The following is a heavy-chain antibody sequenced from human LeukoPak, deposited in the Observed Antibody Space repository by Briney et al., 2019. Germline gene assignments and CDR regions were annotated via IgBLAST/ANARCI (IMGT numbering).Heavy chain of an antibody. Sequence: GGSLRLSCAASGFTFSDYYMSWIRQAPGKGLEWVSYISSSGSTIYYADSVKGRFTISRDNSKNTLYLQMNSLRAEDTAVYYCASLALEAYYYDSSGQTYYFDYWGQGTLVTVSS. V-gene: IGHV3-11*04. CDR1: GFTFSDYY. J-gene: IGHJ4*02. CDR2: ISSSGSTI. CDR3: ASLALEAYYYDSSGQTYYFDY. D-gene: IGHD3-22*01.